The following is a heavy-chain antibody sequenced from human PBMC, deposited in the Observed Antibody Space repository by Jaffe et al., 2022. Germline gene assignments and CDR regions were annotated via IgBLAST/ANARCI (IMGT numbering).Heavy chain of an antibody. CDR1: GFTFSSYS. J-gene: IGHJ4*02. D-gene: IGHD2-8*02. CDR3: ARDYCTGGVCHHFDY. CDR2: ISSSSSTI. Sequence: EVQLVESGGGLVQPGGSLRLSCAASGFTFSSYSMNWVRQAPGKGLEWVSYISSSSSTIYYADSVKGRFTISRDNAKNSLYLQMNSLRAEDTAVYYCARDYCTGGVCHHFDYWGQGTLVTVSS. V-gene: IGHV3-48*01.